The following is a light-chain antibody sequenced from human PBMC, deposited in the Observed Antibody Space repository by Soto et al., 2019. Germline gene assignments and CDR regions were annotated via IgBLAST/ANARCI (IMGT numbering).Light chain of an antibody. CDR2: DDN. Sequence: SVLRPTPSWSASPGQKVTISCSGSSSNLGGNSVSWYQQLPGTAPKLLIYDDNKRPSGIPDRFSGSKSGTSATLGITGFQTGDEADYYCGSWDSSLSAYVFGTGIKVTVL. V-gene: IGLV1-51*01. J-gene: IGLJ1*01. CDR3: GSWDSSLSAYV. CDR1: SSNLGGNS.